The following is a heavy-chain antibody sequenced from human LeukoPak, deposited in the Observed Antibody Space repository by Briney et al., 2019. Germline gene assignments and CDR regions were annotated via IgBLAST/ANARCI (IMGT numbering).Heavy chain of an antibody. CDR1: GGSISSSSYY. V-gene: IGHV4-39*01. D-gene: IGHD6-13*01. CDR2: IYYSGST. J-gene: IGHJ6*03. Sequence: PSETLSLTCTVSGGSISSSSYYWGWIRQPPGKGLEWIGSIYYSGSTYYNPSLKSRVTISVDTSKNQFSLKLRSVTAADTAVFYCARRGISQGYYMDVWGKGTTVTVSS. CDR3: ARRGISQGYYMDV.